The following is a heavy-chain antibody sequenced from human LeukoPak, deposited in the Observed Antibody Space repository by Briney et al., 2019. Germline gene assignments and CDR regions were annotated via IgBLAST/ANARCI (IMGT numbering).Heavy chain of an antibody. D-gene: IGHD2-2*01. Sequence: GRSLRLSCAASGFTFDDYAMHWVRQAPGKGLEWVSGISWNSGSIGYADSVKGRFTISRDNAKNSLYLQMNSLRAEDMALYYCAKDHWSCSSTSCYLDYRGQGTLVTVSS. CDR2: ISWNSGSI. CDR3: AKDHWSCSSTSCYLDY. V-gene: IGHV3-9*03. CDR1: GFTFDDYA. J-gene: IGHJ4*02.